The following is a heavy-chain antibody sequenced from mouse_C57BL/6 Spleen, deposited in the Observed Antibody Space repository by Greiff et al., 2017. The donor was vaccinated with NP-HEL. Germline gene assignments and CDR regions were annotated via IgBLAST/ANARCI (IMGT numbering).Heavy chain of an antibody. V-gene: IGHV1-15*01. D-gene: IGHD1-1*01. Sequence: VKLMESGAELVRPGASVTLSCKASGYTFTDYEMHWVKQTPVHGLEWIGAIDPETGGTAYNQKFKGKAILTADKSSSTAYMELRSLTSEDSAVYYCTRFVYYNYWGKGTTLTVSS. J-gene: IGHJ2*01. CDR3: TRFVYYNY. CDR2: IDPETGGT. CDR1: GYTFTDYE.